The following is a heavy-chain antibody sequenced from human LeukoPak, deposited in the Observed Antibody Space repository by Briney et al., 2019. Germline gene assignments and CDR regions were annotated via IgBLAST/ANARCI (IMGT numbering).Heavy chain of an antibody. Sequence: PGGSLRLSCVASGFTFSRNAMSWVRQAPGKGLEWVSAISGSGGSTDYADSVKGRFTISRDNSKNTLYLQMSSLRAEDTAVYYCAKRLRDIVGARNAFDIWGQGTMVSVSS. D-gene: IGHD1-26*01. CDR3: AKRLRDIVGARNAFDI. CDR2: ISGSGGST. V-gene: IGHV3-23*01. CDR1: GFTFSRNA. J-gene: IGHJ3*02.